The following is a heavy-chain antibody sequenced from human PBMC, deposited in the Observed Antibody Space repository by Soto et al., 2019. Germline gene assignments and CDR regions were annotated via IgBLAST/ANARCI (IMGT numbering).Heavy chain of an antibody. V-gene: IGHV4-31*03. J-gene: IGHJ4*02. CDR3: ARVDTSMVNYFDY. CDR1: GGSISSGSYF. Sequence: QVQLQESAPGLVMPSQTMSVTCTVSGGSISSGSYFWTWIRQHPGKGLEWMGYTHYSGSTFYNPSLKSRLTISADTSKNQVSLTLKSVTAADTAVYYWARVDTSMVNYFDYWGQGILVAVSS. D-gene: IGHD5-18*01. CDR2: THYSGST.